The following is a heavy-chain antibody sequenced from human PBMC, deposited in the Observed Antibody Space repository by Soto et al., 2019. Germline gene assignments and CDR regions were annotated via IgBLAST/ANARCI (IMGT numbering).Heavy chain of an antibody. CDR2: IWNDGSNK. Sequence: GGSLRLSCAASGFTFSDHAMHWVRQAPGKGREWLAIIWNDGSNKFYAGSVKGRFTISRDNSKNTVYLQMNTLSAEDTAVYYCARALFPDVDIYAMDVWGKGTTVTVSS. CDR3: ARALFPDVDIYAMDV. CDR1: GFTFSDHA. V-gene: IGHV3-33*01. J-gene: IGHJ6*04. D-gene: IGHD2-2*03.